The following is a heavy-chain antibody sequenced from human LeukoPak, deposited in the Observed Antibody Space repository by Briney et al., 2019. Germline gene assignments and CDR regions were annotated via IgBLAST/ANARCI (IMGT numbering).Heavy chain of an antibody. Sequence: PGGSLRLSCAASGFTLSSNYMNWVRQAPGKGLEWVSVIYSSGSTYYSDSVKGRFTISRDNSKNTLYLQMASLRAEDTAVYYCARDLYGVSHDYWGQGTLVTVSS. D-gene: IGHD4-17*01. V-gene: IGHV3-53*01. CDR3: ARDLYGVSHDY. CDR1: GFTLSSNY. CDR2: IYSSGST. J-gene: IGHJ4*02.